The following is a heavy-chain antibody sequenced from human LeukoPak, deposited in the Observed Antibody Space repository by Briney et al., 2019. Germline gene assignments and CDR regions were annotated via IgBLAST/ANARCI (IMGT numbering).Heavy chain of an antibody. Sequence: GESLKISCKGSGYSFTSYWIGWVRQMPGKGLEWMGIIYPGDSDTRYSPSFQGQVTISADKSISTAYLQWSSLKASDTAMYYCASAYCGGDCYSVPYYFDSWGQGTLVTVSS. D-gene: IGHD2-21*02. CDR1: GYSFTSYW. V-gene: IGHV5-51*01. CDR2: IYPGDSDT. CDR3: ASAYCGGDCYSVPYYFDS. J-gene: IGHJ4*02.